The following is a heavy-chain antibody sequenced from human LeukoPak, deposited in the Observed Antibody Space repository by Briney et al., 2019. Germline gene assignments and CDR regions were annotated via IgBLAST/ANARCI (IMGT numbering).Heavy chain of an antibody. D-gene: IGHD3-16*02. CDR3: AREGAIVGNAFDL. V-gene: IGHV3-30-3*01. CDR2: ISYDESNQ. J-gene: IGHJ3*01. Sequence: GTSLRLSCAASGFTFSNYAMHWVRQAPGKGLEWVAMISYDESNQYYVDSVKGRFTISRDNSKKSLYLQMNGLRPDDTALYYCAREGAIVGNAFDLWGLGTMVIVSS. CDR1: GFTFSNYA.